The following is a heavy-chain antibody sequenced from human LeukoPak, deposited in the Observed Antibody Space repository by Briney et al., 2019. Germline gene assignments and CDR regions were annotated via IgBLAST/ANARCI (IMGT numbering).Heavy chain of an antibody. CDR1: GGSISSYY. J-gene: IGHJ4*02. CDR3: ARSRGYSYDLDY. V-gene: IGHV4-59*01. D-gene: IGHD5-18*01. CDR2: IYYSGST. Sequence: PSETLSLTCTASGGSISSYYWSWIRQPPGKGLEWIGYIYYSGSTNYNPSLKSRVTISVDTSKNQFSLKLSSVTAADTAVYYCARSRGYSYDLDYWGQGTLVTVSS.